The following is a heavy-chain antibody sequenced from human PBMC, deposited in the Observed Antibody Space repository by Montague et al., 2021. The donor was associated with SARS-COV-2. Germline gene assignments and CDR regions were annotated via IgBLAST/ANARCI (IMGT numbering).Heavy chain of an antibody. J-gene: IGHJ4*02. CDR2: IYYSGST. CDR3: ARGNRLAVAGTDFDD. D-gene: IGHD6-19*01. Sequence: SETLSLTCTVSGGSISTSPYFWGWIRQPPGKGLEWIGSIYYSGSTYYNPSLKSRVATSIDTSENQFSLKLSSVTAADTAGYYCARGNRLAVAGTDFDDWGQGTPVTVSS. CDR1: GGSISTSPYF. V-gene: IGHV4-39*07.